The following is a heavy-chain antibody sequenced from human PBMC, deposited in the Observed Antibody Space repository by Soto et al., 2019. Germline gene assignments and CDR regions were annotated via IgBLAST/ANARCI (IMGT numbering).Heavy chain of an antibody. D-gene: IGHD6-13*01. CDR2: ISGSGGST. CDR3: AKDPNSSSWYGPNWFDP. CDR1: GFTFSSYA. Sequence: EVQLLESGGGFVQPGGSLRLSCAASGFTFSSYAMSWVRQAPGKGLEWVSAISGSGGSTYYADSVKGRFTISRDNSKNTLYLQMNSLRAEDTAVYYCAKDPNSSSWYGPNWFDPWGQGTLVTVSS. J-gene: IGHJ5*02. V-gene: IGHV3-23*01.